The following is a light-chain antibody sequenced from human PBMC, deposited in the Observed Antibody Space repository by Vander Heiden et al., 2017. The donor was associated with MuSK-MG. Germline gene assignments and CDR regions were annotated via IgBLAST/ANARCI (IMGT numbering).Light chain of an antibody. CDR1: SSDVGGYER. J-gene: IGLJ1*01. V-gene: IGLV2-14*01. CDR3: NSYTSTTALV. Sequence: QSALTQPASVSGSPGQSITISCTGTSSDVGGYERVSWYQQQPGKVPKLLIYEDTQRPSYVSRRFSGSKSGNTASLTISGLQAEDEADYYCNSYTSTTALVFGTGTTVTVL. CDR2: EDT.